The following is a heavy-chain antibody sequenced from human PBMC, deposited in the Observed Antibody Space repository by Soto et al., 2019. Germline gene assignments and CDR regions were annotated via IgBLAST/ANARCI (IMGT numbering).Heavy chain of an antibody. Sequence: PSETLSLTCTVSRGSISSGTNYWSWIRHPPGKGLEWIANIYYSGSTYYNPSLKSRVTISVDTSKNQFSLKLSSVTAADTAVYYCARHPDSYYYGSGSYQFDPWGQGTLVTVSS. J-gene: IGHJ5*02. CDR1: RGSISSGTNY. CDR3: ARHPDSYYYGSGSYQFDP. V-gene: IGHV4-39*01. CDR2: IYYSGST. D-gene: IGHD3-10*01.